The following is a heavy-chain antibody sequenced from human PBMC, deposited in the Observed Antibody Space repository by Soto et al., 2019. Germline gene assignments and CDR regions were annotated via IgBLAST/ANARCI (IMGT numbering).Heavy chain of an antibody. V-gene: IGHV1-69*13. D-gene: IGHD1-26*01. Sequence: SVKVSCKASGGTFSSCAISWVRQAPGQGLEWMGGIIPIFGTANYAQKFQGRVTITADESTSTAYMELSSLRSEDTAVYYCARIPGYSGYTGVMDVWGQGTTVTVSS. CDR1: GGTFSSCA. CDR3: ARIPGYSGYTGVMDV. J-gene: IGHJ6*02. CDR2: IIPIFGTA.